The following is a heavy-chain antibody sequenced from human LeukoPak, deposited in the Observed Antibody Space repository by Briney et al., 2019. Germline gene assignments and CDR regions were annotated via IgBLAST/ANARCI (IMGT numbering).Heavy chain of an antibody. J-gene: IGHJ6*04. CDR1: GFTFSSYG. CDR2: ISYDGSNK. Sequence: GGSLRLSCAASGFTFSSYGMHWVRQAPGKGLEWVAVISYDGSNKYYADSVKGRFTISRDNSKNTLYLQMNSLRAEDTAVYYCARAMGEDYYYGTDVWGKGTTVTVSS. CDR3: ARAMGEDYYYGTDV. D-gene: IGHD2-21*01. V-gene: IGHV3-30*03.